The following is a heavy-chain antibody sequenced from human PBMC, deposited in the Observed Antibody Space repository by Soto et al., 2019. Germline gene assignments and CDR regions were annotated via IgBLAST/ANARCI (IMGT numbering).Heavy chain of an antibody. CDR3: ARGRVGYCSGGSCRTSYGMDV. D-gene: IGHD2-15*01. Sequence: GGSLRLSCAASGFTFSSYSMNWVRQAPGKGLEWVSYISSSSSTIYYADSVKGRFTISRDNAKNSLYLQMNSLRDEDTAVYYCARGRVGYCSGGSCRTSYGMDVGGQGATVTVSS. CDR1: GFTFSSYS. J-gene: IGHJ6*02. CDR2: ISSSSSTI. V-gene: IGHV3-48*02.